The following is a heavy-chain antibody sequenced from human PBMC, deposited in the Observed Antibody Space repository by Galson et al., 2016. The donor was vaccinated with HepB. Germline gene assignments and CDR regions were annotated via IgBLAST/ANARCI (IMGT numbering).Heavy chain of an antibody. V-gene: IGHV7-4-1*02. Sequence: SVKVSCKASGYIFNKYAINWVRQAPGQGLEWMGWINTNTGSPTYAQGFTGRFVFSLDTSVSTTYLQITSLKSEDSAVYYCARGHSSGYYDWGQGTLVTVSS. CDR3: ARGHSSGYYD. D-gene: IGHD6-19*01. CDR2: INTNTGSP. J-gene: IGHJ4*02. CDR1: GYIFNKYA.